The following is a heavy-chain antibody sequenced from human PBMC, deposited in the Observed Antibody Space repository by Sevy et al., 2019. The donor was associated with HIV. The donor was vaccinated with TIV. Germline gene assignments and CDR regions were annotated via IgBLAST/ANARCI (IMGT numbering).Heavy chain of an antibody. CDR2: FIPMFDTA. Sequence: ASVKVSCKASGGTFSNYAISWVRQAPGQGLEWMGGFIPMFDTANSARKYQGRVTLTADGSTSTAYMELSSLRSEDTAVYYCASSYYESSGYSPLYYYGMDVWGQGTTVTVSS. CDR1: GGTFSNYA. V-gene: IGHV1-69*13. J-gene: IGHJ6*02. CDR3: ASSYYESSGYSPLYYYGMDV. D-gene: IGHD3-22*01.